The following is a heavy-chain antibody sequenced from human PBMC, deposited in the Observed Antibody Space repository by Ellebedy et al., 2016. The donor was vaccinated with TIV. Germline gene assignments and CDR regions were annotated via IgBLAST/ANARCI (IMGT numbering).Heavy chain of an antibody. D-gene: IGHD1-1*01. CDR3: AKAGTLDHYYYMVV. Sequence: GGSLRLSCAASGFTFSSYAMSWVRQAPGKGLEWVSAISGSGGSTYYADSVKGRFTISRDNSKNTLYLQMNSLRAEDTAVYYFAKAGTLDHYYYMVVWGKGTTVTVSS. J-gene: IGHJ6*03. CDR1: GFTFSSYA. V-gene: IGHV3-23*01. CDR2: ISGSGGST.